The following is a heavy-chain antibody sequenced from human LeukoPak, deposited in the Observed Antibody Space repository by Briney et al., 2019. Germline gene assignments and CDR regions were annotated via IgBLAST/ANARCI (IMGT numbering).Heavy chain of an antibody. J-gene: IGHJ4*02. V-gene: IGHV4-39*01. Sequence: PSETLSLTCTVSGGSISSSSYYWGWIRQAPGKGLEWIGSIYYSGSTYYNPSLKSRVTISVDTSKNQFSLKLSSVTAADTAVYYCARQAARELYNWNSWGQGTLVTVSS. CDR1: GGSISSSSYY. D-gene: IGHD1-1*01. CDR3: ARQAARELYNWNS. CDR2: IYYSGST.